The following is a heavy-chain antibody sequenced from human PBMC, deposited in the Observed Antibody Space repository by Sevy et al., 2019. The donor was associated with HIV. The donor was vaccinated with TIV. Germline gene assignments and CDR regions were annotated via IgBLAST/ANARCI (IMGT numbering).Heavy chain of an antibody. D-gene: IGHD5-12*01. CDR1: GFTFSSYE. CDR2: ISSSGSTI. J-gene: IGHJ4*02. Sequence: GGSLRLSCVASGFTFSSYEMNWVRQAPGKGLEWVSYISSSGSTIYYADSVKGRFTISRDNAKNSLYLQMNSLRAEDTAVYYCARDDRGYSGYDRGNFDYWGQGTLVTVSS. V-gene: IGHV3-48*03. CDR3: ARDDRGYSGYDRGNFDY.